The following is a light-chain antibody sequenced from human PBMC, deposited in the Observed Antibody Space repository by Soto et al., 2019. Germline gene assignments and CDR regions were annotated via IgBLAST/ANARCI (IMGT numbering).Light chain of an antibody. J-gene: IGLJ3*02. V-gene: IGLV4-69*01. CDR1: SGHSDYA. CDR3: QAWGTGGV. CDR2: VTSDGSH. Sequence: QPVLTQSPSASAFPGASVKLTCTLRSGHSDYAIAWHQQQPEKGPRYLMKVTSDGSHTKGDGIPDRFSGSSSGADRYLTSSSLRSDDEADYYCQAWGTGGVFGGGTQLTVL.